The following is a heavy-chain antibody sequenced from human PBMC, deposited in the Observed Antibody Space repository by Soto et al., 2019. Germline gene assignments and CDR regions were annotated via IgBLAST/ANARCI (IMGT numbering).Heavy chain of an antibody. D-gene: IGHD7-27*01. CDR2: IYYNGNT. CDR3: TRANWYSEY. CDR1: GFSISNHY. Sequence: QVQLQESGPGLVKPSETLSLTCSVSGFSISNHYWSWIRQPPGKGLEWIGYIYYNGNTNYNPSLKSRVTMSVDTSRNQISLKLTTVTAADTAVYYCTRANWYSEYWGQGTLVTVSS. V-gene: IGHV4-59*11. J-gene: IGHJ4*02.